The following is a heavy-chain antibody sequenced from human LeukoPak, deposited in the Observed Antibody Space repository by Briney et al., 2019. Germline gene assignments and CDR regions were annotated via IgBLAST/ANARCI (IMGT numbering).Heavy chain of an antibody. V-gene: IGHV3-66*04. CDR2: IYSGGST. CDR3: ARHDYHSNSDAFDV. J-gene: IGHJ3*01. Sequence: PGGSLRLSCAASGFTVSSNYMSWVRQAPGKGLEWVSVIYSGGSTYYADSVKGRFTISRHNSKNTLYLQMNSLRAEDTAVYYCARHDYHSNSDAFDVWGQGTMVTVSS. D-gene: IGHD4-23*01. CDR1: GFTVSSNY.